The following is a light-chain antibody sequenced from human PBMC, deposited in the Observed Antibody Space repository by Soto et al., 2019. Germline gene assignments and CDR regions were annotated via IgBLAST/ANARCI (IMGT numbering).Light chain of an antibody. J-gene: IGKJ1*01. V-gene: IGKV2-28*01. CDR1: QSLLHINGYNY. CDR2: LGS. Sequence: DIVMTQSPLSLPVTPGEPASISCRSSQSLLHINGYNYLDWYLQKPGQSPQLVIYLGSNRAAGVPGRFSGSGSGTDFTLKISRVEAEDVGVYYCMQALQTPPWTFGQGTKVDIK. CDR3: MQALQTPPWT.